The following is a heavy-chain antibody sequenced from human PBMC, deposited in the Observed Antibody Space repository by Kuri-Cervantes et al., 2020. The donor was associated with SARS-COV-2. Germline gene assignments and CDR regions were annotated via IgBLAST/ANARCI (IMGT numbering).Heavy chain of an antibody. CDR2: ISSNGGST. Sequence: GESLKIPCSASGFTFSSYAMHWVRQAPGKGLEYVSAISSNGGSTYYADSVKGRFTISRDNSKNTLYLQMSSLRAEDTAVYYCARGIAARRGYYYYGMDVWGQGTTVTVSS. CDR1: GFTFSSYA. D-gene: IGHD6-6*01. CDR3: ARGIAARRGYYYYGMDV. V-gene: IGHV3-64D*08. J-gene: IGHJ6*02.